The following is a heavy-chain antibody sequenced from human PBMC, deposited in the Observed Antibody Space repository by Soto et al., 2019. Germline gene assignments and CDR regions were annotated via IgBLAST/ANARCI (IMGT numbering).Heavy chain of an antibody. J-gene: IGHJ5*02. D-gene: IGHD3-10*01. Sequence: SETLSLTCTVSGVSISSGGYYWSWIRQHPGKGLEWIGYIYYSGSTYYNPSLKSRVTISVDTSKNQFSLKLSSVTAADTAVYYCARDGGSGSYDWFDPWGQGTLVTVSS. CDR2: IYYSGST. CDR3: ARDGGSGSYDWFDP. V-gene: IGHV4-31*03. CDR1: GVSISSGGYY.